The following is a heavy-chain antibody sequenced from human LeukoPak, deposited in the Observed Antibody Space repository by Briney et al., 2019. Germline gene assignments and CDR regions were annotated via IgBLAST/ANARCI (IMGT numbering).Heavy chain of an antibody. Sequence: GGSLRLSCTASGFSFSSYAMTCVRQAPGEGLGWVSSITDRVSDSFYADSVKGRFTISRDNSKHTLYLPLNSLRADDTAVYYCAKPSRWGNWFDAWGQGTLVTVSS. D-gene: IGHD7-27*01. V-gene: IGHV3-23*01. CDR1: GFSFSSYA. CDR2: ITDRVSDS. CDR3: AKPSRWGNWFDA. J-gene: IGHJ5*02.